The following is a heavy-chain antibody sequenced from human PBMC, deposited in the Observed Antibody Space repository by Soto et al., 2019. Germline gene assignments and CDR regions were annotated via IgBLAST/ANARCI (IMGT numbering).Heavy chain of an antibody. D-gene: IGHD6-19*01. V-gene: IGHV1-69*05. CDR3: AREYSSGWHLEGHLDY. J-gene: IGHJ4*02. Sequence: QVQLVQSGAEVKKPGSSVKVSCKASGGTFSSYAISWVRQAPGQGLEWMGGIIPIFGTANYAQKFQGRVTITXXEXTXXAYMELSSLRSEDTAVYYCAREYSSGWHLEGHLDYWGQGTLVTVSS. CDR2: IIPIFGTA. CDR1: GGTFSSYA.